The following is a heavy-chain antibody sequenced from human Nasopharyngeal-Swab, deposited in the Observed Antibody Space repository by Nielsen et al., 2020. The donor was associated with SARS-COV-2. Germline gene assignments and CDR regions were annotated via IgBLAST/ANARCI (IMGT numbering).Heavy chain of an antibody. CDR3: ASSTVTTWFDI. CDR2: IRNDK. Sequence: GESLKISCAAAGFTFTNFGMNWVRRAPGKGLEWVSTIRNDKHYADSVMGRFTISRDNSKNTLYLQMNSLRAEDTAVYYCASSTVTTWFDIWGQGTMVTVSS. J-gene: IGHJ3*02. CDR1: GFTFTNFG. D-gene: IGHD4-17*01. V-gene: IGHV3-21*01.